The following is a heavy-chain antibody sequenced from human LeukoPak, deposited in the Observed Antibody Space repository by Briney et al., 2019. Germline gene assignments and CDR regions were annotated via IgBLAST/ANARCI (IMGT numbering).Heavy chain of an antibody. V-gene: IGHV3-23*01. D-gene: IGHD5-18*01. CDR3: AKTRNSYGKYYFDY. Sequence: PGRSLRLSCAASGFTFDDYAMHWVRQAPGKGLEWVSFIYSGGSTYYADSVKGRFTISRDNSKNTLYLQMNSLRAEDTAVYYCAKTRNSYGKYYFDYWGQGTLVTVSS. J-gene: IGHJ4*02. CDR1: GFTFDDYA. CDR2: FIYSGGST.